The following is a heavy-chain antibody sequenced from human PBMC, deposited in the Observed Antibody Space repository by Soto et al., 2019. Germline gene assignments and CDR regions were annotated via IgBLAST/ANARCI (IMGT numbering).Heavy chain of an antibody. CDR1: GFTFSSYA. CDR2: ISSNGGST. V-gene: IGHV3-64D*08. D-gene: IGHD1-26*01. CDR3: VKRDSPTNYYYYYYGIDV. J-gene: IGHJ6*02. Sequence: GGSLRLSCSASGFTFSSYAMHWVRQAPGKGLEYVSAISSNGGSTYYADSLKGRFTISSTNSKNTLYLQMSSLRAEDKAVYNCVKRDSPTNYYYYYYGIDVWGQGTTVTVSS.